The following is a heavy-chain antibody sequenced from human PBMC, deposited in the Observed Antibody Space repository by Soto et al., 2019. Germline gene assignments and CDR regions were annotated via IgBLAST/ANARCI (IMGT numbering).Heavy chain of an antibody. CDR1: GYSFTSYW. V-gene: IGHV5-51*01. CDR3: AGAPDTARVSDRYYFDY. CDR2: IYPGDSDT. Sequence: GESLTISSKCSGYSFTSYWAGWVRQMPGKGLEWMGIIYPGDSDTRYSPSFQGQVTISADKSISTAYLQWSSLKASDTAMYYCAGAPDTARVSDRYYFDYWGQGTLVTVSS. D-gene: IGHD5-18*01. J-gene: IGHJ4*02.